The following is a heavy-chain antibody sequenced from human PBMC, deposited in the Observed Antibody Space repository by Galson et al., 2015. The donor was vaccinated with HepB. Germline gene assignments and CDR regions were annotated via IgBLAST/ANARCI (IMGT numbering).Heavy chain of an antibody. J-gene: IGHJ4*02. CDR1: GFTFSSYA. CDR2: ISYDGSNK. CDR3: ARDGKIAEAVALYY. D-gene: IGHD6-19*01. V-gene: IGHV3-30*04. Sequence: SLRLSCAASGFTFSSYAMHWVRQAPGKGLEWVAVISYDGSNKYYADSVKGRFTISRDNSKNTLYLQMNSLRAEDTAVYYCARDGKIAEAVALYYWGQGTLVTVSS.